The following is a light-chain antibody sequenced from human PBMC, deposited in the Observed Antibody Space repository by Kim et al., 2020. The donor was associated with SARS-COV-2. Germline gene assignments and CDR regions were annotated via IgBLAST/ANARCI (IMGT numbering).Light chain of an antibody. CDR1: SSNIGSYDL. CDR3: CAFAGSDTWL. V-gene: IGLV2-23*01. J-gene: IGLJ3*02. CDR2: ANS. Sequence: GQSVTITCTGTSSNIGSYDLVSWYQQHPGKAPKVLIYANSKRSSGISDRFSGFRSGSTASLTISGLQAEDEADYYCCAFAGSDTWLFAGGTKVTVL.